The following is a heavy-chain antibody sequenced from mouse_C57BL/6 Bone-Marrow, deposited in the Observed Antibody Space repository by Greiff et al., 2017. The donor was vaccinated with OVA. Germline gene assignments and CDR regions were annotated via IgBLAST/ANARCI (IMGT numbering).Heavy chain of an antibody. CDR3: ARWDYYAMDH. CDR1: GFTFSDYG. CDR2: ISSGSSTI. Sequence: EVHLVESGGGLVKPGGSLKLSCAASGFTFSDYGMHWVRQAPEKGLEWVAYISSGSSTIYYADTVKGRFTISRDNAKNTLFLQMTSLRSEDTAMYYCARWDYYAMDHWGQGTSVTVSS. J-gene: IGHJ4*01. V-gene: IGHV5-17*01.